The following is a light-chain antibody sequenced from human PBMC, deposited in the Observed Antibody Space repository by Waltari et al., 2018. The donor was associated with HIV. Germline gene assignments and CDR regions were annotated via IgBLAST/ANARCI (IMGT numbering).Light chain of an antibody. CDR1: QSVYSN. CDR3: QYYGTSPTS. Sequence: EIVMTQSPVTLSVSPGERATLSCRASQSVYSNLAWYQQKPGQAPRLVIYGASTRATGIPARFSGSGSGTEFTLTISSLQSEDFALYFCQYYGTSPTSFGQGTKLEIK. CDR2: GAS. J-gene: IGKJ2*01. V-gene: IGKV3-15*01.